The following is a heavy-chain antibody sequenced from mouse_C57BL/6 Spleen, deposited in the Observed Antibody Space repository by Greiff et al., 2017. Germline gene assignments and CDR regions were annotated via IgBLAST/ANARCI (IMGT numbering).Heavy chain of an antibody. CDR1: GYTFTDYY. CDR3: ARVYYGSSSDY. V-gene: IGHV1-19*01. D-gene: IGHD1-1*01. CDR2: INPYNGGT. J-gene: IGHJ2*01. Sequence: EVQLQQSGPVLVKPGASVKMSCKASGYTFTDYYMNWVKQSHGKSLEWIGVINPYNGGTSYNQKFKGKATLTVDKSSSTAYMELNSLTSEDSAVYYCARVYYGSSSDYWGQGTTLTVSS.